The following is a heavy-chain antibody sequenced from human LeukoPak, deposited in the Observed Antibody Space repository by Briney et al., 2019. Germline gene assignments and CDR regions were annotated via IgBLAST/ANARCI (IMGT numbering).Heavy chain of an antibody. D-gene: IGHD6-13*01. Sequence: GGSLRLSCAASGFTFSSYAMSWVRQAPGKGLEWVSAISGSGGSTYYADSVKGRFTISRDNSKNTLYLQTNSLRAEDTAVYYCAKCLEWVSSSYNWFDPWGQGTLVTVSS. J-gene: IGHJ5*02. CDR2: ISGSGGST. V-gene: IGHV3-23*01. CDR3: AKCLEWVSSSYNWFDP. CDR1: GFTFSSYA.